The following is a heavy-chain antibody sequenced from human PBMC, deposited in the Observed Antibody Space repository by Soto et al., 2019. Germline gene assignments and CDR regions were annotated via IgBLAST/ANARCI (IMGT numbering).Heavy chain of an antibody. D-gene: IGHD3-10*01. V-gene: IGHV1-3*01. J-gene: IGHJ4*02. CDR1: GYTFTSYA. CDR3: ARDFSWFGELIASDY. CDR2: SNAGNGNT. Sequence: QVQLVQSGAEVKKPGASVKVSCKASGYTFTSYAMHWVRQAPGQRLEWMGWSNAGNGNTKYSQKFQGRVTITRDTSASTAYMELSSLRSEDTAVYYCARDFSWFGELIASDYWGQGTLVTLSS.